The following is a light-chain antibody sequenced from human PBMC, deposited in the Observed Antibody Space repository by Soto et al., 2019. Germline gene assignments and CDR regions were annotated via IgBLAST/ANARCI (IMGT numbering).Light chain of an antibody. Sequence: DIQMTQCPSSLSASVGDRVTITCRASQRISSYLNWYQQKPGKAPKFLTHAASSLQSGVPSRFSGSGSGTDFTLTISSLQPEDFATYYCQQSYSTPFTFGPGTKVDIK. CDR1: QRISSY. J-gene: IGKJ3*01. CDR2: AAS. CDR3: QQSYSTPFT. V-gene: IGKV1-39*01.